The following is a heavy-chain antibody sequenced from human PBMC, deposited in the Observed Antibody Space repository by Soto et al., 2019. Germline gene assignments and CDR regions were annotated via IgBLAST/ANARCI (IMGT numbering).Heavy chain of an antibody. Sequence: QVQLQESGPGLVKPSQTLPLTCTVSGGSVSNGGYYWTWIRQHPGKGLEWIGYIYYSGSSYSNPSLKSRVNMSVDMSTNQFSQKLCSVTTAATAVYDSARYSAETGGEPRGEFDYWGPGTLVTVSS. V-gene: IGHV4-31*03. CDR2: IYYSGSS. CDR3: ARYSAETGGEPRGEFDY. CDR1: GGSVSNGGYY. J-gene: IGHJ4*02. D-gene: IGHD3-16*01.